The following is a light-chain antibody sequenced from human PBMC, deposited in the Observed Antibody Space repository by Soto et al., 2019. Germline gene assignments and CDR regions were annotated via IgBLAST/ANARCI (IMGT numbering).Light chain of an antibody. Sequence: EIVMTQSPATLSASPGETVTLSCRASQSVRSNLAWYQQKPGQAPRLLIYDASTLSTGIPARFSGSVSVTAFTLTIKSLQSEDFAIFYCPQYTHWPPYTFGQGTKLEMK. CDR2: DAS. J-gene: IGKJ2*01. CDR1: QSVRSN. V-gene: IGKV3-15*01. CDR3: PQYTHWPPYT.